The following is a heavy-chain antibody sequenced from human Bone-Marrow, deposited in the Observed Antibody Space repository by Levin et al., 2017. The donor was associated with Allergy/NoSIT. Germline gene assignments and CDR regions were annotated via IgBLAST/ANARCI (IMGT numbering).Heavy chain of an antibody. CDR3: AHNTHMGRAFDI. V-gene: IGHV2-5*02. CDR1: G. J-gene: IGHJ3*02. Sequence: GVGWIRQAPGKALEWLALIYWDDDKRYSPSLRSRLTITKDTSKNQVVLTMTNMDPVDTATYFCAHNTHMGRAFDIWGQGTMVTVSS. D-gene: IGHD2-21*01. CDR2: IYWDDDK.